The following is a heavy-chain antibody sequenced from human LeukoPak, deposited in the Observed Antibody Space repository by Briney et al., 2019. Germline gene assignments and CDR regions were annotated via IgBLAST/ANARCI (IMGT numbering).Heavy chain of an antibody. CDR3: AKGFGISTGYYFDY. D-gene: IGHD2-2*01. CDR1: GFTFSSYA. J-gene: IGHJ4*02. V-gene: IGHV3-23*01. Sequence: GGSLRLSCAVSGFTFSSYAMSWVRQAPGKGLEWVSAISGSGGGTYYADSVKGRFTISRDNSKNTLYLQMNSLRAEDTAVYYCAKGFGISTGYYFDYWGQGTLVTVSS. CDR2: ISGSGGGT.